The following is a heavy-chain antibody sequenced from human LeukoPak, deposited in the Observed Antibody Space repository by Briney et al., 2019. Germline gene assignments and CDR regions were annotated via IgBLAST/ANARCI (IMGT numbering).Heavy chain of an antibody. D-gene: IGHD3-10*01. CDR2: ISYDGSNK. J-gene: IGHJ6*02. CDR3: ARGPFGELLFYYYGMDV. V-gene: IGHV3-30*04. CDR1: GFTFSSYA. Sequence: GGSLRLSCAASGFTFSSYAMHWVRQAPGKGLEWVAVISYDGSNKYYAASVKGRFTISRDNSKNTLYLQMNSLRAEDTAVYYCARGPFGELLFYYYGMDVWGQGTTVTVSS.